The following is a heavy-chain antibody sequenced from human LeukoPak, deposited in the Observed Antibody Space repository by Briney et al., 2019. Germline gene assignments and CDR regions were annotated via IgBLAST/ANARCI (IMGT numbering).Heavy chain of an antibody. CDR3: ARGNSVRGAPYYFDY. Sequence: PSETLSLTCTVSGGSISSYYWSWIRQPPGKGLEWIGYIYYSGSTNYNPSLKSRVTISVDTSKNQFSLKLSSVTAADTAVYYCARGNSVRGAPYYFDYWGQGTLVTVSS. D-gene: IGHD3-10*01. CDR2: IYYSGST. CDR1: GGSISSYY. J-gene: IGHJ4*02. V-gene: IGHV4-59*12.